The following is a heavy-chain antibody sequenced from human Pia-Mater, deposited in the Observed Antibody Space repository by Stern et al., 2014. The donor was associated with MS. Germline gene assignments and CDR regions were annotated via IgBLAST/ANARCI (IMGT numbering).Heavy chain of an antibody. CDR2: IIPIFGTG. Sequence: VQLVESGAEVKKPGSSVKVSCKASGGTFRSYVISWVRQAPGQGLEWMGGIIPIFGTGNYAQKFKGRVTITADESTSTAYMELSSLRSEDTAVYYCARGSYSSSWYGVYWGQGTLVTVSS. CDR3: ARGSYSSSWYGVY. D-gene: IGHD6-13*01. J-gene: IGHJ4*02. CDR1: GGTFRSYV. V-gene: IGHV1-69*01.